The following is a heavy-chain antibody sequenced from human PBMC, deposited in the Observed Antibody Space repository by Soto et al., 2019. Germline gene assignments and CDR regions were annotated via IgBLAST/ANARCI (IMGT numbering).Heavy chain of an antibody. CDR2: IWYDGSNK. CDR3: GRDRGAYSYGTYYYYGMDV. CDR1: GFAFSSYA. Sequence: QVQLVESGGGVVQPGRSLRLSCAAFGFAFSSYAIHWVRQAPGKGLEWVAIIWYDGSNKYYADSVKGRFTISRDNSKNTLDLQMNSLRAEDTAVYYCGRDRGAYSYGTYYYYGMDVWGQGTTVTV. D-gene: IGHD5-18*01. J-gene: IGHJ6*02. V-gene: IGHV3-33*01.